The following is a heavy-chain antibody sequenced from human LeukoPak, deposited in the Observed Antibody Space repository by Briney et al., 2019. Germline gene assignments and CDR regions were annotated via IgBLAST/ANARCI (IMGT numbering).Heavy chain of an antibody. CDR2: VHLDGRT. J-gene: IGHJ4*02. Sequence: SETLSLTCGVSGDSVINTNWWTWVRQPPGKGLEWIGEVHLDGRTNYNPSLESRLTMSVDVSENQVSPKLTSVTAADTAVYYCAREGGFYRPLDYSGQGTLVTVSS. CDR1: GDSVINTNW. D-gene: IGHD3-3*01. V-gene: IGHV4-4*02. CDR3: AREGGFYRPLDY.